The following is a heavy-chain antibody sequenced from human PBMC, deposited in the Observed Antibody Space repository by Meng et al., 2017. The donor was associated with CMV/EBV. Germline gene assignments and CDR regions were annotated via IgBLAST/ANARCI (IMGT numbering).Heavy chain of an antibody. Sequence: DYYMHLVRRAPGQGLEWMGWINPNSGGTNYAQKFQGRVTMTGDTSISTAYMELSRLRSDDTAVYYCAREALSTIFGVSRPYNWFDPWGQGTLVTVSS. D-gene: IGHD3-3*02. J-gene: IGHJ5*02. CDR3: AREALSTIFGVSRPYNWFDP. CDR1: DYY. V-gene: IGHV1-2*02. CDR2: INPNSGGT.